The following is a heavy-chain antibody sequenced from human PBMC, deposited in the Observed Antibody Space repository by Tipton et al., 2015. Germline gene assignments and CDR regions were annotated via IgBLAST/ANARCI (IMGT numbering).Heavy chain of an antibody. D-gene: IGHD2/OR15-2a*01. CDR3: ARDKTFEAFDI. V-gene: IGHV4-31*03. J-gene: IGHJ3*02. CDR2: VYYSGYT. Sequence: TLSLTCTVSGGSIGGGYYWSWLRQYPGKGLEWIGFVYYSGYTNYNPSLTSRLTISVDTSRNQFSLHLKSVTAADTAVYYCARDKTFEAFDIWGQGTKVTVS. CDR1: GGSIGGGYY.